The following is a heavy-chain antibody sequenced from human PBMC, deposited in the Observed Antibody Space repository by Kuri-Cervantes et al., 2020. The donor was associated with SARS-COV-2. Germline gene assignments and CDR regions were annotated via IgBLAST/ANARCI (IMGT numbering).Heavy chain of an antibody. D-gene: IGHD6-19*01. CDR1: GGSISSYY. Sequence: GSLRLSCTVSGGSISSYYWGWIRQPAGKGLEWIGRIYTSGSTNYNPSLKSRVTMSVDTSKNQFSLKLSSVTAADTAVYYCARVRSSGPIDYWGQGTLVTVSS. CDR3: ARVRSSGPIDY. J-gene: IGHJ4*02. V-gene: IGHV4-4*07. CDR2: IYTSGST.